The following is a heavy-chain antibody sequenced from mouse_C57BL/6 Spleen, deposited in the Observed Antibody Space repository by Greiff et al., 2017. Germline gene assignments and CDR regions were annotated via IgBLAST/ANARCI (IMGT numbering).Heavy chain of an antibody. CDR2: IYPRSGTT. J-gene: IGHJ2*01. CDR3: ASGRDCDVLYYFDY. Sequence: VQLQQSGAELVRPGASVKLSCTASGYTFTSYGISWVKQRPGQGLEWIGEIYPRSGTTYYNDKFKGKATLTADKYSSTAYMELRSLTSEDSAVYFYASGRDCDVLYYFDYWGQGTTLTVSS. CDR1: GYTFTSYG. V-gene: IGHV1-81*01.